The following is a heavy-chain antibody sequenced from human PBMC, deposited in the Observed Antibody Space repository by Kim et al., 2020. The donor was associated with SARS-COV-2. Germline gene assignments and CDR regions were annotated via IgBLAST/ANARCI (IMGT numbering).Heavy chain of an antibody. Sequence: ASVKVSCKASGYTFTSYGISWVRQAPGQGLEWMGWISAYNGNTNYAQKLQGRVTMTTDTSTSTAYMELRSLRSDDTAVYYCARDRPIAVAGTTETDAFDIWGQGTMVTVSS. J-gene: IGHJ3*02. CDR3: ARDRPIAVAGTTETDAFDI. CDR1: GYTFTSYG. CDR2: ISAYNGNT. D-gene: IGHD6-19*01. V-gene: IGHV1-18*04.